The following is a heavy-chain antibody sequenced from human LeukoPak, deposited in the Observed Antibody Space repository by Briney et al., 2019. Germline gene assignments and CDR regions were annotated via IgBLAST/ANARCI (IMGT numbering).Heavy chain of an antibody. CDR3: ARMDIVVVDAFDI. CDR2: IYYSGTT. Sequence: SETLSLTCTVSGVSISSYYWSWIRQPPGKGLEWIGYIYYSGTTNYNPSLKGRVTISVDTSKNQLSLKLSSVTAADTAVYYCARMDIVVVDAFDIWGQGTMVTVSS. V-gene: IGHV4-59*01. CDR1: GVSISSYY. D-gene: IGHD2-15*01. J-gene: IGHJ3*02.